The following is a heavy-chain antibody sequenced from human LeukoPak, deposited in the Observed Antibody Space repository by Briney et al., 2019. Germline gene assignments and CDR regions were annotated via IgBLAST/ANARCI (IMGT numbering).Heavy chain of an antibody. CDR3: ASTRVTREFDY. Sequence: GGSLRLSCAASGFTVSSNYMSWVRQAPGKGLEGVSVIYTGGSKYYADYVKGRFTISRDNSKNTLYLQMNSLRAEDTAVYYCASTRVTREFDYWGQGTLVTVSS. CDR2: IYTGGSK. D-gene: IGHD4-17*01. CDR1: GFTVSSNY. V-gene: IGHV3-66*01. J-gene: IGHJ4*02.